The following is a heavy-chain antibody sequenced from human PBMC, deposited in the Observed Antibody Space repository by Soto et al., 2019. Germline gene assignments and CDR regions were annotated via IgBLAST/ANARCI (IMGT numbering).Heavy chain of an antibody. CDR2: ISGSGGST. J-gene: IGHJ4*01. CDR1: GFTFMSYA. D-gene: IGHD1-26*01. V-gene: IGHV3-23*01. Sequence: PEGSLIRSCAASGFTFMSYAMSWVRQAPGKGLEWVSAISGSGGSTYYADSVKGRFTISRDNSKNTLYLQMNSLRAEDTAVYYCAKGRSYAAGDGGDGTLVTVSS. CDR3: AKGRSYAAGD.